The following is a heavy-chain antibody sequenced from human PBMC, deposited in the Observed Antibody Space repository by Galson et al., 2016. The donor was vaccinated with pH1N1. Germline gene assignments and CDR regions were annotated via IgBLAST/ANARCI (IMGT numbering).Heavy chain of an antibody. CDR3: ARDLDWVLFDY. D-gene: IGHD3/OR15-3a*01. J-gene: IGHJ4*01. Sequence: SLRLSCAASGFTFSTYWMHWVRQGPGQGLVWVARIKYDGSTTAYADSVKGRFTISRDNAKNTLYLDMNSLRVEDKAVYRCARDLDWVLFDYWGHGTLVTVSS. CDR2: IKYDGSTT. V-gene: IGHV3-74*01. CDR1: GFTFSTYW.